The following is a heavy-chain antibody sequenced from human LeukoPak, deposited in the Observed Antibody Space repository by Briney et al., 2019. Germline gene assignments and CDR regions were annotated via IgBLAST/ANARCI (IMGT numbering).Heavy chain of an antibody. J-gene: IGHJ4*02. CDR2: MNPNRGNT. V-gene: IGHV1-8*01. D-gene: IGHD3-10*01. Sequence: GASVKVSCKASGYTFTSYDINWVRQATGQGLEWMGWMNPNRGNTGYAQKFQGRVTMTRNTSISTAYMELSSLRSEDTAVYYCATLTYYYGSGSYYAFDYWGQGTLVTVSS. CDR3: ATLTYYYGSGSYYAFDY. CDR1: GYTFTSYD.